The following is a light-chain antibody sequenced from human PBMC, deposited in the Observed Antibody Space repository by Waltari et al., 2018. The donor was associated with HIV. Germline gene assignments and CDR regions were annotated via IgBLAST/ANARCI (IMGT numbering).Light chain of an antibody. CDR3: SSYTTGSTLVV. J-gene: IGLJ1*01. CDR1: SSYVGGYHY. CDR2: EVS. Sequence: QSALTQPASVSGSPGQSITISCTGTSSYVGGYHYVSWYQQFPGKAPKLMISEVSNRPSGVSDRLSGSKSGNTASLTISGLQAEDEADYYCSSYTTGSTLVVFGTGTKVIVL. V-gene: IGLV2-14*01.